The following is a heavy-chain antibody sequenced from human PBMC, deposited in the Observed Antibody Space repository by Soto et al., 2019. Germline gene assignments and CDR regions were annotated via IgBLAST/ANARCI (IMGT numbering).Heavy chain of an antibody. V-gene: IGHV3-15*01. J-gene: IGHJ4*02. Sequence: EVQLVESGGGLVKPGGSLRLSCAASGFTFTNAWMNWVRQAPGKGLEWVGRIKSTSDGGTTDYAAPVKGRFTVSRDDSSYTVYLQINSPKTEDTAVYYCTTDWFDSSGYYAYWGQGTLVSVSS. D-gene: IGHD3-22*01. CDR2: IKSTSDGGTT. CDR1: GFTFTNAW. CDR3: TTDWFDSSGYYAY.